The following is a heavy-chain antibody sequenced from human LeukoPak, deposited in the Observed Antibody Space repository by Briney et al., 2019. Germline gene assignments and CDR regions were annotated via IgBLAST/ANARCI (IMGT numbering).Heavy chain of an antibody. V-gene: IGHV3-9*01. Sequence: GGSLRLSCAASVFTLDDYAMHGVRPAPGKGLERGSGITWNSGSRDYADSVKGRFTISRDNARNSLDLQMNSLRAEDTAFYYCAKDTGSSSWNYFDYWGQGTLVTVSS. CDR3: AKDTGSSSWNYFDY. CDR2: ITWNSGSR. CDR1: VFTLDDYA. D-gene: IGHD6-13*01. J-gene: IGHJ4*02.